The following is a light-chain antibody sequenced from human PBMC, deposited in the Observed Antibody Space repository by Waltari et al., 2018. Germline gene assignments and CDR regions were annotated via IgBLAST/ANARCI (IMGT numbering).Light chain of an antibody. J-gene: IGKJ1*01. V-gene: IGKV3D-20*02. CDR3: QQYRNWRT. CDR1: QSVSSS. Sequence: EIVLTQSPATLSLSPGERATLSCRASQSVSSSLAWYQQKPGQAPRLLIYGASSRATGIPERFRGSGSGTDFTITISRLEAEDFAVYYWQQYRNWRTFGQGTKVEIK. CDR2: GAS.